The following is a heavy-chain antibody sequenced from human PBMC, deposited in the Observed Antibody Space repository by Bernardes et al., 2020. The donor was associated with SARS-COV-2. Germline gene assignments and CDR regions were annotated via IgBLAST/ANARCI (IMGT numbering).Heavy chain of an antibody. CDR1: GFMFRNYA. CDR2: ISSSGGNT. J-gene: IGHJ6*02. CDR3: AKARSTGSFGELSMDV. V-gene: IGHV3-23*01. D-gene: IGHD3-10*01. Sequence: GGSLRLSCAASGFMFRNYAMSWVRQAPGKGLEWVSAISSSGGNTYYADSVKGRFTISRDNSKNTLYLQMNSLRADDTAVYYCAKARSTGSFGELSMDVWGPGTTVTVSS.